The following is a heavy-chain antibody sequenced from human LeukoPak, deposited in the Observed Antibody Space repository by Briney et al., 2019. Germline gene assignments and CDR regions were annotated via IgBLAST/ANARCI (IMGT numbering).Heavy chain of an antibody. Sequence: SETLSLTCSVCGGSISTYYWSWIRQPPGKGLEWIGYIYYTGTTNYNPSLRSRLTISVDTSRNQFSLRLSSVTAADTAVYYCAREDPQTTVPEGMDVWGHGTTVIVSS. CDR2: IYYTGTT. D-gene: IGHD4-17*01. V-gene: IGHV4-59*01. CDR3: AREDPQTTVPEGMDV. CDR1: GGSISTYY. J-gene: IGHJ6*02.